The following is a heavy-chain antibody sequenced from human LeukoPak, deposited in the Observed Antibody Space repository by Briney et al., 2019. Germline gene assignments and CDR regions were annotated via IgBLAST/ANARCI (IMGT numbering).Heavy chain of an antibody. CDR1: GGSISSYY. J-gene: IGHJ6*02. CDR2: IYYSGST. CDR3: ARDRLPVGATSLYGMDV. Sequence: PSETLSLTCTVSGGSISSYYWSWIRQPPGKGLEWIGYIYYSGSTYYNPSLKSRVTISVDTSKNQFSLKLSSVTAADTAVYYCARDRLPVGATSLYGMDVWGQGTTVTVSS. D-gene: IGHD1-26*01. V-gene: IGHV4-30-4*01.